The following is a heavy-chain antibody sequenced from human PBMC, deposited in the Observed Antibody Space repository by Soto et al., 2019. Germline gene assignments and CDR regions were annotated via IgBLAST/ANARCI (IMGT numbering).Heavy chain of an antibody. CDR1: GGSISSGGYY. CDR3: ARVGPSALYGMDV. Sequence: KPSETLSFTCTVSGGSISSGGYYWSWIRQHPGKGLEWIGYIYYSGSTYYNPSLKSRVTISVDTSKNQFSLKPSSVTAADTAVYYCARVGPSALYGMDVWGQGTTVTVS. J-gene: IGHJ6*02. V-gene: IGHV4-31*03. CDR2: IYYSGST.